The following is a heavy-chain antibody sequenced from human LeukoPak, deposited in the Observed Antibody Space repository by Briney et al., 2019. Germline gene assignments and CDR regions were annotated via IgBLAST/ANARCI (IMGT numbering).Heavy chain of an antibody. J-gene: IGHJ4*02. CDR1: GFTFSSYA. CDR3: AKDHPYRSGSYFPLYFDY. V-gene: IGHV3-23*01. D-gene: IGHD3-10*01. Sequence: GGSLRLSCAASGFTFSSYAMSWVRQAPGKGLEWVSAISGSGGSTYYADSVKGRFTISRDNSKNTLYLQMNSLRAEDTAVYYCAKDHPYRSGSYFPLYFDYWGQGTLVTVSS. CDR2: ISGSGGST.